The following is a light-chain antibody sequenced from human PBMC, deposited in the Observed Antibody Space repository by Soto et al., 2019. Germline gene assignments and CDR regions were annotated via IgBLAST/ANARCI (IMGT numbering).Light chain of an antibody. V-gene: IGKV3-15*01. Sequence: EIVMTQSPATLSVSPGERASLSCRASQSVSSNLAWYQYTPGQAPRLLIYGASTRATGIPARFSGSGSGTEFTLTISSLQSEDFAVYYCQHYGKSMYTFGQGTKLEIK. J-gene: IGKJ2*01. CDR3: QHYGKSMYT. CDR2: GAS. CDR1: QSVSSN.